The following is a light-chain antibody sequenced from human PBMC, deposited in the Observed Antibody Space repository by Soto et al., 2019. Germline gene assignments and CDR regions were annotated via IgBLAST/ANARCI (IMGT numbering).Light chain of an antibody. V-gene: IGLV4-69*01. CDR3: QTWGTGIRV. J-gene: IGLJ3*02. CDR1: SGHSSYA. CDR2: VNSDGSH. Sequence: QPVLTQSPSASASLGAAVKLTCTLSSGHSSYAIAWHQQQPEKRPRYLMKVNSDGSHSKGDGIPDRFSGSSSGAERYLTISSLQSEDEADYYCQTWGTGIRVFGGGTKLTVL.